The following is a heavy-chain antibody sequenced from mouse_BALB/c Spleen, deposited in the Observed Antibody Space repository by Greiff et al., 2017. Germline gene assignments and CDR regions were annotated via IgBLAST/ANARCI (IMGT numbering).Heavy chain of an antibody. CDR2: ISYDGSN. CDR1: GYSITSGYY. V-gene: IGHV3-6*02. J-gene: IGHJ4*01. Sequence: EVKLEESGPGLVKPSQSLSLTCSVTGYSITSGYYWNWIRQFPGNKLEWMGYISYDGSNNYNPSLKNRISITRDTSKNQFFLKLNSVTTEDTATYYCARRGRGYYAMDYWGQGTSVTVSS. CDR3: ARRGRGYYAMDY.